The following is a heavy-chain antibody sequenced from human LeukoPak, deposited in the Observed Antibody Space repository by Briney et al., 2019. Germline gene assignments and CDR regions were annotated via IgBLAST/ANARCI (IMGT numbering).Heavy chain of an antibody. V-gene: IGHV6-1*01. Sequence: SQTLSLTCAISGDSVSSNSAAWNWIRQSPSRGLEWLGRTYYRSKWYNDYAVSVKSRITINPDTSKNQFSLQLNSVTPEDTAVYYCARDGLLWFGEVGWLDPWGQGTLVTVSS. CDR2: TYYRSKWYN. D-gene: IGHD3-10*01. J-gene: IGHJ5*02. CDR1: GDSVSSNSAA. CDR3: ARDGLLWFGEVGWLDP.